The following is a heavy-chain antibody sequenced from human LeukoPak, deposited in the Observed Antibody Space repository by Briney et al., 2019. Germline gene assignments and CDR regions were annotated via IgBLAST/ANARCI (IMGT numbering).Heavy chain of an antibody. CDR3: AVDSSGWYVYYYYYGMDV. CDR2: ISAYNGNT. CDR1: GYTFTSYG. Sequence: ASVKVSCKASGYTFTSYGISWVRQAPGQGLEWMGWISAYNGNTNYAQKLQGRVTMTTDTSTSTAYMELRGLRSDDTAVYYCAVDSSGWYVYYYYYGMDVWGQGTTVTVSS. V-gene: IGHV1-18*01. J-gene: IGHJ6*02. D-gene: IGHD6-19*01.